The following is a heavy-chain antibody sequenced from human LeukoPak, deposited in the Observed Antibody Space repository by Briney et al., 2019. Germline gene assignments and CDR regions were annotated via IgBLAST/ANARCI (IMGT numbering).Heavy chain of an antibody. CDR1: GFTFDDYG. D-gene: IGHD3-22*01. CDR3: AREGSGYAY. J-gene: IGHJ4*02. V-gene: IGHV3-20*04. Sequence: PGGSLRLSCAASGFTFDDYGLSWVRQAPGKGLEWVSAISGSGGSTYYADSVKGRFTISRDNAKNSVYLQMNSLRAEDTAIYYCAREGSGYAYWGQGTLVTVSS. CDR2: ISGSGGST.